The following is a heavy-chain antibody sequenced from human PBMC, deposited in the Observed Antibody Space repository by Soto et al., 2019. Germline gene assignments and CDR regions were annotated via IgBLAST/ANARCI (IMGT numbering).Heavy chain of an antibody. CDR2: IYYSGST. J-gene: IGHJ4*02. CDR3: ARAYGGYADY. Sequence: QVQLQESGPGLVKPSETLSLTCTVSGGSISSYYWSWVRQPPGKGLEWIGYIYYSGSTNYNPSLKSRVTISVDTSKTQSSLKLSSVTAAETAVYYCARAYGGYADYWGQGALVTVSS. V-gene: IGHV4-59*01. CDR1: GGSISSYY. D-gene: IGHD5-12*01.